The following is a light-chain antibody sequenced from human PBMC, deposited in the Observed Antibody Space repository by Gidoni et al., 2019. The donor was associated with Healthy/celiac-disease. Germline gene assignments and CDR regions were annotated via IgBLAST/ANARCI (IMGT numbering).Light chain of an antibody. J-gene: IGKJ4*01. V-gene: IGKV3-11*01. Sequence: DIVLPQSPATLSLSPGDRATLSCRASQSVSSYLAWYQQKPGQAPRLLIYDASNRATGIPARFSGSVSGTDFTLTISSLEPEDFAVYYCQQRSNWPPLLTFGGGTKVEIK. CDR2: DAS. CDR3: QQRSNWPPLLT. CDR1: QSVSSY.